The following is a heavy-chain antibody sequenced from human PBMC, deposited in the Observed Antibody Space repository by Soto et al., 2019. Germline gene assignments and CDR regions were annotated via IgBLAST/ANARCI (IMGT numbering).Heavy chain of an antibody. CDR2: IYASGST. Sequence: SETLSLTCTVSGGSTSTYYWSWIRQPAGKGLEWIGRIYASGSTNYNPSLKSRVTMSVATSKNQFSLKLSSVTAADTAVYYCARGGMVIIPTATAFDYWGQGTLVTVSS. CDR3: ARGGMVIIPTATAFDY. J-gene: IGHJ4*02. CDR1: GGSTSTYY. V-gene: IGHV4-4*07. D-gene: IGHD2-2*01.